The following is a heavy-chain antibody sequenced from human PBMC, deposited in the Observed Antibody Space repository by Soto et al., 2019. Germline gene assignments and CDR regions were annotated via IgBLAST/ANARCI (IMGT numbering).Heavy chain of an antibody. J-gene: IGHJ4*02. CDR1: GGSISSYY. Sequence: QVQLQESGPGLVKPSETLSLTCTVSGGSISSYYWSWIRQPPGKGLEWIAYIYYSGSINYNPSLKRRVTIAGDTSKNQFALKLSSVTAADTAMYYCARVSGYYDSSGSLDYWGQGTLVTVSS. V-gene: IGHV4-59*13. D-gene: IGHD3-22*01. CDR2: IYYSGSI. CDR3: ARVSGYYDSSGSLDY.